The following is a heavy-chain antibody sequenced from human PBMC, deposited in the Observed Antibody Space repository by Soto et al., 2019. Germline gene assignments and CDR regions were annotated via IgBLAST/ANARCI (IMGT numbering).Heavy chain of an antibody. CDR2: IYWDDDK. CDR1: GFSLSTSGVG. D-gene: IGHD2-15*01. V-gene: IGHV2-5*02. CDR3: AHTRPPRISDY. J-gene: IGHJ4*02. Sequence: QITLKESGPTLVKPTQTLTLTCTFSGFSLSTSGVGVGWIRQPPGKALEWLALIYWDDDKRYIPSLQSRLTITKDTSKIQVVLTMTNMDPVDTATYYCAHTRPPRISDYWGQGTLVTVSS.